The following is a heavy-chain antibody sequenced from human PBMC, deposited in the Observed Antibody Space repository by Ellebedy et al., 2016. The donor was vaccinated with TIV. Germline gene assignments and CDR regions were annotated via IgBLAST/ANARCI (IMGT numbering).Heavy chain of an antibody. CDR1: GYSLTSNG. V-gene: IGHV1-18*01. J-gene: IGHJ6*02. CDR2: IGAYNGNT. Sequence: AASVKVSCKASGYSLTSNGISWVRQAPGQGREWMGWIGAYNGNTNYAQKFQGRVTMTTDTSTSTVYMDLRSLRSDDTAVYYCARGLWFGEVDVWGQGTTVTVSS. D-gene: IGHD3-10*01. CDR3: ARGLWFGEVDV.